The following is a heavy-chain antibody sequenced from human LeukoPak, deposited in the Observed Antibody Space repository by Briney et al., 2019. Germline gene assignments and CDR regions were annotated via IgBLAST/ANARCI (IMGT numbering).Heavy chain of an antibody. CDR2: INPYNGNT. CDR3: ARDFTPPHCTTPNCPRGGWFDP. CDR1: DYTFTNYG. V-gene: IGHV1-18*01. Sequence: ASVKVSCKASDYTFTNYGTSWVRQAPGQGLEWMGWINPYNGNTRYAENLQGRVTMTTDISTSTAYMELRSLRSDDTAIYYCARDFTPPHCTTPNCPRGGWFDPWGQGTLVTVSS. D-gene: IGHD2-8*01. J-gene: IGHJ5*02.